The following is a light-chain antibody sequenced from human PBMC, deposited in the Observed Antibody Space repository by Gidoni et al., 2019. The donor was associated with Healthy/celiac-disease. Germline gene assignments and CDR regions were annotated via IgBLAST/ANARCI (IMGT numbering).Light chain of an antibody. Sequence: EIVMTQSPATLSVSPGERATLSCRARQSVRSNLAWYQPKPGQAPRLLIYGASTRATGIPARFSGSWSGTEFTLTIRILQSEDFAVYYCQQYNNWLALTFGGGTKVEIK. CDR1: QSVRSN. V-gene: IGKV3-15*01. CDR2: GAS. CDR3: QQYNNWLALT. J-gene: IGKJ4*01.